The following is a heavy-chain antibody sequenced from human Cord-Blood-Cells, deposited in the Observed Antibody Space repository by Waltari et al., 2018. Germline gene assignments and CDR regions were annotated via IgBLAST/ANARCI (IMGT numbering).Heavy chain of an antibody. Sequence: QVQLQQWGAGLLKPSETLSLTCAVYGGSFSGYSWSWIRQPPGKGLEWIGEINHSGSTNYNPSLKSRVTISVDTSKNQFSLKLSSVTAADTAVYYCARHFEQNYDILTGYYNWFDPWGQGTLVTVSS. CDR2: INHSGST. CDR1: GGSFSGYS. V-gene: IGHV4-34*01. J-gene: IGHJ5*02. CDR3: ARHFEQNYDILTGYYNWFDP. D-gene: IGHD3-9*01.